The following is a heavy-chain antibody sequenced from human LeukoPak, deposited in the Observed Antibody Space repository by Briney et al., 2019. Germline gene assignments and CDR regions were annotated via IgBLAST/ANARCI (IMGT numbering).Heavy chain of an antibody. CDR3: ARVAGGYSYGNTFDY. V-gene: IGHV3-20*04. Sequence: GGSLRLSCAASGFTLDDYGVTWVRQAPGKGLEWVSGISWNGVSIGYGDSVKGRFTISRDNAKNSLYLQMNSLRTEDTALYYCARVAGGYSYGNTFDYWGQGTLVTVSS. CDR2: ISWNGVSI. CDR1: GFTLDDYG. D-gene: IGHD5-12*01. J-gene: IGHJ4*02.